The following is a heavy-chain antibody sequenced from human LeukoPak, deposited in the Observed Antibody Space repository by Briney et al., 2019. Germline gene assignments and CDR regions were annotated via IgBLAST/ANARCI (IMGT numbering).Heavy chain of an antibody. CDR1: GDSVGSGSNY. J-gene: IGHJ6*03. Sequence: PSETLSLTCTVSGDSVGSGSNYWSWIRQPAGKGLEWIGRIYNSWTTNYNPSLKSRVTISVDTSKNQFSLKLSSVTAADTAVYYCFYYYMDVWGKGTTVIVSS. CDR3: FYYYMDV. V-gene: IGHV4-61*02. CDR2: IYNSWTT.